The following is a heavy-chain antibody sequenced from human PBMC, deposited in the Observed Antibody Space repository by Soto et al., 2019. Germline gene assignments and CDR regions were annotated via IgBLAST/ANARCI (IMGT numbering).Heavy chain of an antibody. CDR1: GFTFSDYY. V-gene: IGHV3-11*01. CDR3: ARSRGRVAVAGSATYYYYGMDV. J-gene: IGHJ6*02. D-gene: IGHD6-19*01. CDR2: ISSSGSTI. Sequence: SLRLSCASSGFTFSDYYMSWIRQAPGKWLEWVSYISSSGSTIYYADSVKGRFTISRDNAKNSLYLQMNSLRAEDTAVYYCARSRGRVAVAGSATYYYYGMDVWGQGTTVTVSS.